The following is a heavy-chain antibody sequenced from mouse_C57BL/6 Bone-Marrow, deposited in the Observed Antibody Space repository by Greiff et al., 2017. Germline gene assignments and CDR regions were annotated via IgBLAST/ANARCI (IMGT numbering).Heavy chain of an antibody. CDR3: ASSAY. V-gene: IGHV1-52*01. CDR2: IDPSDSAT. J-gene: IGHJ3*01. CDR1: GYTFTSYW. Sequence: VQLQQPGAELVRPGSSVKLSCKASGYTFTSYWMHWVKQRPIQGLEWIGNIDPSDSATHYNQKFKDKATLTVDKSSSTAYMQLSSLTSADSAVYYFASSAYWGQGTLVTVSA.